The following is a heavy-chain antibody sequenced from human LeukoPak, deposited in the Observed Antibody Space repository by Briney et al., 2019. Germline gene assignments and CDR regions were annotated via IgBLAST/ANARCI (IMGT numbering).Heavy chain of an antibody. CDR2: INHSGST. Sequence: SETLSLTCAVYGGSFSGYYWSWIRQPPGKGLEWIGEINHSGSTNNNPSLKSRVTISVDTSKNQFSLKLSSVTAADTAVYYCARSPPPYYYDSSGYSFDYWGQGTLVTVSS. V-gene: IGHV4-34*01. CDR3: ARSPPPYYYDSSGYSFDY. J-gene: IGHJ4*02. CDR1: GGSFSGYY. D-gene: IGHD3-22*01.